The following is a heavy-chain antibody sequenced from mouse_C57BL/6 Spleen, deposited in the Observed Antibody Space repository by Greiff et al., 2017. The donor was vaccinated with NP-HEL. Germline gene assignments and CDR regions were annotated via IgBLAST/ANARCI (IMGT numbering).Heavy chain of an antibody. CDR2: LYPGDGSP. CDR1: GYTFTSYD. J-gene: IGHJ2*01. D-gene: IGHD1-1*01. Sequence: VQLVESGPELVKPGASVKLSCKASGYTFTSYDINWVKQRTGQGLEWIGWLYPGDGSPKYNEKFKGKATLTVDTSSRTAYMELHSLTSEDSAVYFCARSHYYGSSSGYFDYWGQGTTLTVSS. CDR3: ARSHYYGSSSGYFDY. V-gene: IGHV1-85*01.